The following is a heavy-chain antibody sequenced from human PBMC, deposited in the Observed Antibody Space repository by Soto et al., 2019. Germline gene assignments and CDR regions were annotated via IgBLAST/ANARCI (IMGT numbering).Heavy chain of an antibody. CDR2: LYWDDAQ. D-gene: IGHD5-18*01. CDR1: GFSRSTSGVG. V-gene: IGHV2-5*02. Sequence: QITLKESGPTLVKPTQTLTLTCTFSGFSRSTSGVGVGWIRQPPGKALEWLALLYWDDAQRYSPSLKSRLTSTKDTSKNQVVLTTTNMDPVDTATYHCADGVGYSYGFDYWAKGTLVTVSS. CDR3: ADGVGYSYGFDY. J-gene: IGHJ4*02.